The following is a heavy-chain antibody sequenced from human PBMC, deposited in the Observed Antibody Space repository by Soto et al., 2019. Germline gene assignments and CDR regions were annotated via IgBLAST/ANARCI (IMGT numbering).Heavy chain of an antibody. CDR3: ARVSGSRTYYYGMDG. J-gene: IGHJ6*02. D-gene: IGHD2-15*01. V-gene: IGHV3-30-3*01. Sequence: QVQLVESGGGVVQPGRSLRLSCAASGFTFSSYAMHWVRQAPDKGLEWVAVISYDGSNKYYADSVKGRFTISRDNSKNTLYLQMNSLRAEDTAVYYCARVSGSRTYYYGMDGWGQGTTVTVSS. CDR1: GFTFSSYA. CDR2: ISYDGSNK.